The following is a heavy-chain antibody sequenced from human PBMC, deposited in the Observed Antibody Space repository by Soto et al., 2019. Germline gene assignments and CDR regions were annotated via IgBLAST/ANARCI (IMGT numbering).Heavy chain of an antibody. CDR1: GYTLTELS. CDR3: ATIMPEGGQWYKGAGPAAGTRVDYFDY. J-gene: IGHJ4*02. Sequence: QVPLVQSGAEVKKPGASVKVSCKVSGYTLTELSMHWVRQAPGKGLEWMGGFDPEDGETIYAQKFQGRVTMTEDTSTDTAYMELSSLRSEDTAVYYCATIMPEGGQWYKGAGPAAGTRVDYFDYWGQGTLVTVSS. V-gene: IGHV1-24*01. D-gene: IGHD6-13*01. CDR2: FDPEDGET.